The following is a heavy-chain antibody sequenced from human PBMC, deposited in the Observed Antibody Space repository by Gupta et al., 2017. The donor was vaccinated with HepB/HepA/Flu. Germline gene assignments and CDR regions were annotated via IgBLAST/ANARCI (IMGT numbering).Heavy chain of an antibody. CDR3: ARSIYYYDSSGYYPFSY. Sequence: EVQLLESGGGLVQPGGSLRLSCAASGFTFSSYAMSWVRQAPGKGLEWVAAISGSGGSTYYADSVKGRFTISRDNSKNTLYLQMNSLRAEDTAVYYCARSIYYYDSSGYYPFSYWGQGTLVTVSS. J-gene: IGHJ4*02. D-gene: IGHD3-22*01. CDR2: ISGSGGST. CDR1: GFTFSSYA. V-gene: IGHV3-23*01.